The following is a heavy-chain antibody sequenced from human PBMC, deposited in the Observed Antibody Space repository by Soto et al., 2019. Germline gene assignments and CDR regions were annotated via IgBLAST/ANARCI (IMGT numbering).Heavy chain of an antibody. Sequence: QLQLQESGPGLVKPSETLSLTCTVSGGSISTSSYYWGWIRQPPGKGLEWIGSIYYSGSTYYNPSLKSRVTISGDTSKNQFSLKLSSVTAADTAVYYCARDYDSSGDYWGQGTLVTVSS. CDR1: GGSISTSSYY. J-gene: IGHJ4*02. D-gene: IGHD3-22*01. CDR3: ARDYDSSGDY. CDR2: IYYSGST. V-gene: IGHV4-39*01.